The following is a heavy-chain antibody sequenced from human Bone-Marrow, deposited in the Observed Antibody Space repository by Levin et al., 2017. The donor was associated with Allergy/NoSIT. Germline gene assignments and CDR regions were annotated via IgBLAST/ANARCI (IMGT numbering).Heavy chain of an antibody. J-gene: IGHJ5*02. CDR2: ISGSGGTI. D-gene: IGHD2-2*01. Sequence: PGGSLRLSCGASGFMLNNHVMSWVRQAPGKGLEWVSGISGSGGTIYYSDSVRGRFTISRDTSKNTMYLQMNNLRAEDTALYYCARSRPAPHMSFSGWFDPWGQGTLVTVSS. CDR1: GFMLNNHV. V-gene: IGHV3-23*01. CDR3: ARSRPAPHMSFSGWFDP.